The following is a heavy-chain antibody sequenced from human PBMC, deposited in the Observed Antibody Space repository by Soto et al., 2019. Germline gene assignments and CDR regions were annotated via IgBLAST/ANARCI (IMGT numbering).Heavy chain of an antibody. J-gene: IGHJ6*02. D-gene: IGHD3-3*01. Sequence: ASVKVSCKASGYTFTSYAMHWVRQAPGQRLEWMGWINAGSGNTKYSQKFQGRVTITRDTSASTAYMELSSLRSEDTAVYYCAASLRFLEWLLLGYYYYGMDVWGQGTLVTVSS. V-gene: IGHV1-3*01. CDR2: INAGSGNT. CDR1: GYTFTSYA. CDR3: AASLRFLEWLLLGYYYYGMDV.